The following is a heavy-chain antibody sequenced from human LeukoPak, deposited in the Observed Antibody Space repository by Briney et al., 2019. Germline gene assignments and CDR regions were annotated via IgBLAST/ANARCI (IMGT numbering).Heavy chain of an antibody. CDR3: ARGHKNSGYGTRGYFDY. J-gene: IGHJ4*02. CDR1: GFTFSSYW. Sequence: GGSLRLSCAASGFTFSSYWMHWVRQAPGKGLVWVSRINSDGSSTSYADSVKGRFTISRDNSKNTLYLQMNSLRAEDTAVYYCARGHKNSGYGTRGYFDYWGQGTLVTVSS. V-gene: IGHV3-74*01. CDR2: INSDGSST. D-gene: IGHD5-12*01.